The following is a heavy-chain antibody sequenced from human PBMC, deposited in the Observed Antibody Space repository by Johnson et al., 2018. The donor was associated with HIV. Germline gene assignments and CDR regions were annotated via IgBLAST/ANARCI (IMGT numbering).Heavy chain of an antibody. V-gene: IGHV3-33*01. CDR2: IWYDGSNK. J-gene: IGHJ3*02. D-gene: IGHD7-27*01. CDR1: GFTFSSYG. Sequence: VQLVESGGGLVQPGGSLRLSCAASGFTFSSYGMHWVRQAPGKGLEWVAVIWYDGSNKYYADSVKGRFTISRDNSKNTLYLQMNSLKTEDTAVYYCTTDLHWGRPIWGQGTMVTVSS. CDR3: TTDLHWGRPI.